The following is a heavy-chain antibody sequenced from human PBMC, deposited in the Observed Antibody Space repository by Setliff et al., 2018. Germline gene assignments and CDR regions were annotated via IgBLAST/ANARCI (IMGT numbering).Heavy chain of an antibody. D-gene: IGHD3-3*01. V-gene: IGHV1-18*01. CDR2: ISGYNGKT. Sequence: GASVKVSCKASGYTFTNYGVSWVRQAPGQGLEWMGWISGYNGKTNYAQKVQGRVALTTDTSTATVFMELRSLTSDDTAVYYCATRTPVTFSGVVTTVWGQGSLVTVSS. J-gene: IGHJ4*02. CDR3: ATRTPVTFSGVVTTV. CDR1: GYTFTNYG.